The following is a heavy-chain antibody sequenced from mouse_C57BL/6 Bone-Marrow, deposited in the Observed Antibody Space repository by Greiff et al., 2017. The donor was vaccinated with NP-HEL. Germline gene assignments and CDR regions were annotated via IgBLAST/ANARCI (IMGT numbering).Heavy chain of an antibody. D-gene: IGHD1-1*01. Sequence: EVQLQQSGPELVKPGASVKISCKASGYSFTGYYMNWVKQSPEKSLEWIGEINPSNGGTTYNQTLKAKATLTVDKSSSTAYMQLTSLTSEDAAVYYCARRRNYYGSRRGYFDYWGQGTTLTVSS. CDR2: INPSNGGT. CDR3: ARRRNYYGSRRGYFDY. V-gene: IGHV1-42*01. CDR1: GYSFTGYY. J-gene: IGHJ2*01.